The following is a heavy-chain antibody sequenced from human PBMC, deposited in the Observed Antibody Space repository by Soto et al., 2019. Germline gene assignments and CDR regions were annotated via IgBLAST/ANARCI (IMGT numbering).Heavy chain of an antibody. V-gene: IGHV4-39*01. Sequence: QLQLQESGPGLVKPSETLSLTCTVSGGSISSSSYYWGWIRQPPGKGLEWIGRIYYSGSTYYNPSLKSRVTISVDTSKNQFSLKLSSVTAADTAVYYCARRARPYYYDSSGYPGGVYYGMDVWGQGTTVTVSS. J-gene: IGHJ6*02. D-gene: IGHD3-22*01. CDR1: GGSISSSSYY. CDR2: IYYSGST. CDR3: ARRARPYYYDSSGYPGGVYYGMDV.